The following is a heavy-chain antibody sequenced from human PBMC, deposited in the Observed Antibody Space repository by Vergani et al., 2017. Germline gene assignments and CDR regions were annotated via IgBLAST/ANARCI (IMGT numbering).Heavy chain of an antibody. D-gene: IGHD6-19*01. J-gene: IGHJ3*02. CDR1: GFTFIMHA. Sequence: EVQLLESGGDLVQPGGSLRLSCAASGFTFIMHAMSWVRQAPGEGLEWVSTLSASDRRTHYADSVKGRFTISRDISKNTLFLHMNSLRPEDTAVYSCAKVGRSEVAGTFGAFDIWGQGTMVTVSS. CDR2: LSASDRRT. CDR3: AKVGRSEVAGTFGAFDI. V-gene: IGHV3-23*01.